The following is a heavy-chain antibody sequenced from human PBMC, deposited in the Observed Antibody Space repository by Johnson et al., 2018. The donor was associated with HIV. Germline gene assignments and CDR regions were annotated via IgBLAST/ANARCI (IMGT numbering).Heavy chain of an antibody. Sequence: VQLVESGGGVVQPGRSLRLSCAASGFTFDDYAMHWVRQPPGKGLEWVSLISWDGDTYYADSMKGRFTISRDSSKQSLYLQMNSLRPEDTALYFCAKDSDAFYYGSGDAFDIWGQGTVVTVSS. CDR1: GFTFDDYA. CDR2: ISWDGDT. V-gene: IGHV3-43D*03. CDR3: AKDSDAFYYGSGDAFDI. J-gene: IGHJ3*02. D-gene: IGHD3-10*01.